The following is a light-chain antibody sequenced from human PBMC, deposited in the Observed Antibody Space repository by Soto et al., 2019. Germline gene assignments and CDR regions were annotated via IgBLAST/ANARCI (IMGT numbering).Light chain of an antibody. CDR3: QQYYSTMYT. CDR1: QRVLYSSNNSDS. J-gene: IGKJ2*01. V-gene: IGKV4-1*01. Sequence: DIVMTQSPDSLAVSLGERATINCKSSQRVLYSSNNSDSLAWYQQKPGLPPKLLIYWASIRASGVPDRFSGGGSGTDFTLTISSLQAEDVAVYYCQQYYSTMYTFGQGTKLESK. CDR2: WAS.